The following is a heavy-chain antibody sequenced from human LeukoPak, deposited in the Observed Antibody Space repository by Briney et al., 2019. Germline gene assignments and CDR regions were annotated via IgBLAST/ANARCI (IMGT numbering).Heavy chain of an antibody. D-gene: IGHD5-12*01. CDR2: IYYSGST. CDR1: GGSTSSYY. CDR3: ARQVATPTKNWFDP. V-gene: IGHV4-59*08. J-gene: IGHJ5*02. Sequence: SETLSLTCTVSGGSTSSYYWSWIRQPPGKGLEWIGYIYYSGSTNYNPSLKSRVTISVDTSKNQFSLKLSSVTAADTAVHYCARQVATPTKNWFDPWGQGTLVTVSS.